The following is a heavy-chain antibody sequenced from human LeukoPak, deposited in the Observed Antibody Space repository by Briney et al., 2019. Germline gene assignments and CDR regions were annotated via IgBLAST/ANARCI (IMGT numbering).Heavy chain of an antibody. CDR1: GGSISSHY. CDR2: IYYSGST. Sequence: SETLSLTCTVSGGSISSHYWSWIRQPPGKGLEWIGYIYYSGSTNYNPSLKSRVTISVDTSKNQFSLKLSSVTAADTAVYYCARGPTYYDFWSGYSNYWGQGTLVTVSS. CDR3: ARGPTYYDFWSGYSNY. D-gene: IGHD3-3*01. V-gene: IGHV4-59*11. J-gene: IGHJ4*02.